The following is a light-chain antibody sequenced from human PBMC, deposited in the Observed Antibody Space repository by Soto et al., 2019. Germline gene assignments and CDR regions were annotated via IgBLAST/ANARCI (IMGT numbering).Light chain of an antibody. J-gene: IGKJ1*01. CDR1: QRVSSIY. Sequence: EIVLTQSPGTLSLSPGERATLSCRASQRVSSIYLAWYQQKPGQAPRLLIYGASSRATGIPDRFSGSGSGTDFTLTISRLEPEDFAVYYCQLYGSSPWTFGQGTKVDIK. CDR2: GAS. CDR3: QLYGSSPWT. V-gene: IGKV3-20*01.